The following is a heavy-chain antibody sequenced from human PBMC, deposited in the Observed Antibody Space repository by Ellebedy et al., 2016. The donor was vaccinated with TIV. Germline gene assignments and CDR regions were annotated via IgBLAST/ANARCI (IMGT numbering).Heavy chain of an antibody. V-gene: IGHV4-31*03. D-gene: IGHD3-10*01. CDR3: ARGYYYGSGSVDFDY. CDR2: IYYSGST. Sequence: SETLSLTXTVSGGSISSGGYYWSWIRQHPGKGLEWIGYIYYSGSTYYNPSLKSRVTISVDTSKNQFSLKLSSVTAADTAVYYCARGYYYGSGSVDFDYWGQGTLVTVSS. CDR1: GGSISSGGYY. J-gene: IGHJ4*02.